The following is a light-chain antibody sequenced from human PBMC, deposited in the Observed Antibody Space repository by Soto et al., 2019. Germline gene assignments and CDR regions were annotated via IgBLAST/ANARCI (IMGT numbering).Light chain of an antibody. Sequence: EIGLTQSPGTLSLTPGERATLSCRASQSVNNNYLAWYQQKPGQAPRLLIYGASTRATGIPDRFSGSGSGTDFTLTISRLEPEDFAVYYCEQHGISPPTFAGGTKVDI. J-gene: IGKJ4*01. CDR2: GAS. CDR1: QSVNNNY. V-gene: IGKV3-20*01. CDR3: EQHGISPPT.